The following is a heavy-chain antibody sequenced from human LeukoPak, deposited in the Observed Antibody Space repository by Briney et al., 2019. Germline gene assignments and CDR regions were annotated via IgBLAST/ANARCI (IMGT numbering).Heavy chain of an antibody. CDR1: GGSISSHY. CDR2: IYYSGST. Sequence: SETLSVTCTDSGGSISSHYWSWIRQPPGKGLEWIGYIYYSGSTNYNPSLKSRVTISVATSKNQFSLKLSSVTAADTAVYYCARALSIAARPGWFDPWGQGTLVTVSS. CDR3: ARALSIAARPGWFDP. D-gene: IGHD6-6*01. J-gene: IGHJ5*02. V-gene: IGHV4-59*11.